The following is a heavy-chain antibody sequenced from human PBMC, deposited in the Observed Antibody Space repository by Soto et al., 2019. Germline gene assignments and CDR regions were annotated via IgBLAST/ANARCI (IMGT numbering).Heavy chain of an antibody. Sequence: QVQLVESGGGVVQPGRSLRLSCAASGFTFSSYAMHWVRQAPGKGLEWVAVISYDGSNKYYADSVKGRFTISRDNSKNTLYLQMNSLRAEDTAGYYCARDGGYGDYDYWGQGTLVTVSS. D-gene: IGHD4-17*01. CDR3: ARDGGYGDYDY. V-gene: IGHV3-30-3*01. J-gene: IGHJ4*02. CDR1: GFTFSSYA. CDR2: ISYDGSNK.